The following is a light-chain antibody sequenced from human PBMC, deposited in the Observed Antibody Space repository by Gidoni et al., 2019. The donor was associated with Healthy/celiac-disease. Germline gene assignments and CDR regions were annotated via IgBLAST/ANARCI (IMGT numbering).Light chain of an antibody. Sequence: ELVLTQSPGTLALSPGERATLSCRASQSVSSSYLAWYQQKPGQAPRLLIYGASSRATGIPDRFSGSGSGTDVTLTISRREPEDFAVYYCQQYGSSLRVTFGGGTKVEIK. V-gene: IGKV3-20*01. CDR2: GAS. CDR1: QSVSSSY. CDR3: QQYGSSLRVT. J-gene: IGKJ4*01.